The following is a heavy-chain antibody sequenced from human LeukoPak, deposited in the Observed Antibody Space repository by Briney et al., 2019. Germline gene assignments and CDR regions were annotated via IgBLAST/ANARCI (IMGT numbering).Heavy chain of an antibody. Sequence: ASVKVSCKASGYTFTGHYIHWVRQAPGQGLEWMGWINPKNAATNYAQKFQGRVTMTRDTSTGTVYMEVNALRSDDTAVYYCARTLYIASAPGGFDCWGQGTLVTVSS. CDR2: INPKNAAT. CDR1: GYTFTGHY. V-gene: IGHV1-2*02. J-gene: IGHJ4*02. CDR3: ARTLYIASAPGGFDC. D-gene: IGHD3-16*01.